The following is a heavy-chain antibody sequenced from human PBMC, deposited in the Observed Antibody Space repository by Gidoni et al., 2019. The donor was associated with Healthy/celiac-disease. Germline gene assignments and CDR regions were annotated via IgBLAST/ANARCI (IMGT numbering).Heavy chain of an antibody. CDR1: GGSISSYY. D-gene: IGHD2-2*02. J-gene: IGHJ4*02. Sequence: QVQLQESGPGLVKPSETLSLTCTVSGGSISSYYWSWIRQPAGKGLEWIGRIYTSGSTNYNPSLKSRVTMSVDTSKNQFSLKLSSVTAADTAVYYCARTAAADYCSSTSCYTFDYWGQGTLVTVSS. V-gene: IGHV4-4*07. CDR3: ARTAAADYCSSTSCYTFDY. CDR2: IYTSGST.